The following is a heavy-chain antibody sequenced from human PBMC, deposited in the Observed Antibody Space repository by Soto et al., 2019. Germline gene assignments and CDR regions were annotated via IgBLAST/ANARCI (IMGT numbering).Heavy chain of an antibody. V-gene: IGHV1-46*01. CDR2: INPISGGA. CDR3: AREGSRAYFDY. Sequence: ASVKVSCKTSGYKFSNYFIHWVRQAPGQGLQWMGIINPISGGATHAQKFQDRVTLTRDTSTSTVYMELSSLRSEDTAVYYCAREGSRAYFDYWGLGTLITVSS. J-gene: IGHJ4*02. CDR1: GYKFSNYF.